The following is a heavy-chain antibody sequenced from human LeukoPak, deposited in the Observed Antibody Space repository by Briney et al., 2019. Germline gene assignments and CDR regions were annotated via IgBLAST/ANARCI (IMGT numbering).Heavy chain of an antibody. CDR3: ARAYGGYSSSAYNWLDP. D-gene: IGHD6-6*01. J-gene: IGHJ5*02. CDR2: IYYSGST. CDR1: GGSISSYH. Sequence: ASETLSLTRTVSGGSISSYHWSWIRQSPGKGLEWIGYIYYSGSTNYNPSLKSRVTISLDTSKSQFSLKLISVTAADTAVYYCARAYGGYSSSAYNWLDPWGQGTLVTVSS. V-gene: IGHV4-59*01.